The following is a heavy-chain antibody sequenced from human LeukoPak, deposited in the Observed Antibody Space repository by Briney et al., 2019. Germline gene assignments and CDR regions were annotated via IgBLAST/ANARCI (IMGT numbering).Heavy chain of an antibody. CDR1: GGSISSYY. Sequence: KSSETLSLTCTVSGGSISSYYWSWIRQPPGRGLEWIGYIYYSGSTNYNPSLKSRVTISVDTSKNQFSLELSSVTAADTAVYYCARGYGSGSINWFDPWGQGTLVTVSS. V-gene: IGHV4-59*01. J-gene: IGHJ5*02. D-gene: IGHD3-10*01. CDR2: IYYSGST. CDR3: ARGYGSGSINWFDP.